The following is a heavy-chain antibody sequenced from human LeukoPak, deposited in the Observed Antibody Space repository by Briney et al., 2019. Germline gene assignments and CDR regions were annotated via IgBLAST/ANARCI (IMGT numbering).Heavy chain of an antibody. CDR2: IYNIGNT. J-gene: IGHJ4*02. CDR1: GGSISTYY. V-gene: IGHV4-59*01. Sequence: SETLSLTCTVSGGSISTYYWSWIRQSPGKGLEWIGYIYNIGNTNYNPSLESRVTISVDTSKNQFSLKLRSVSAADTAVYYCARGPYYFDYWGQGTLVTVSS. CDR3: ARGPYYFDY.